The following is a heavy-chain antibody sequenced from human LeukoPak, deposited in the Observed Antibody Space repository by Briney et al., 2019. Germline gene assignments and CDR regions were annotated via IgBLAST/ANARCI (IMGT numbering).Heavy chain of an antibody. V-gene: IGHV3-30*03. D-gene: IGHD6-13*01. CDR3: ARVPYSSSWYPYFDY. J-gene: IGHJ4*02. CDR2: ISYDGSNK. CDR1: GFTLSSYS. Sequence: GGSLRLSCAASGFTLSSYSMNWVRQAPGKGLEWVAVISYDGSNKYYADSVKGRFTISRDNSKNTLYLQMNSLRAEDTAVYYCARVPYSSSWYPYFDYWGQGTLVTVSS.